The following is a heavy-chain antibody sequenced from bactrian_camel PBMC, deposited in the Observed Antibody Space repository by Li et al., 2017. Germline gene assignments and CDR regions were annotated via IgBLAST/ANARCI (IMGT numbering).Heavy chain of an antibody. CDR1: GVALSTYA. Sequence: VQLVESGGGSVQSGGSLRLSCAASGVALSTYAMGWFRQFPGKAREGVATVTSVQRANYADSVKGRFTISQDNARGTLYLQMNNLKPEDTAMYYCAAAKTAAWRQLRPSDFGYWGQGTQVTVS. CDR2: VTSVQRA. J-gene: IGHJ6*01. V-gene: IGHV3S53*01. D-gene: IGHD1*01. CDR3: AAAKTAAWRQLRPSDFGY.